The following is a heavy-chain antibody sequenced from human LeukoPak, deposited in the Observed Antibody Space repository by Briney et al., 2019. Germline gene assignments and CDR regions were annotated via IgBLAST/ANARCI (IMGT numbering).Heavy chain of an antibody. CDR1: GFTVSSNY. CDR2: IYSGGST. V-gene: IGHV3-53*01. Sequence: GGSLRLSCAASGFTVSSNYMSWVRQAPGKGLEWVSVIYSGGSTYYADSAKGRFTISRDNSKNTLYLQMNSLRAGDTAVYYCARDKGQGIFDYWGQGTLVTVSS. J-gene: IGHJ4*02. CDR3: ARDKGQGIFDY.